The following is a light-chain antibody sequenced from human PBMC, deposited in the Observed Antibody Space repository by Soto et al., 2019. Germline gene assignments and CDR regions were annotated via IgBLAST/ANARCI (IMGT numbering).Light chain of an antibody. Sequence: IVLTQSPVTLSLSPGERAALSCRASQSVDDRFLAWYQQKLGQAPRLLIHGASTRAPGIPDRFRGSGSGTDFTLIISRLGPEDFAVYYCQQYNTSPPTFGQGTKVDIK. CDR2: GAS. CDR3: QQYNTSPPT. V-gene: IGKV3-20*01. J-gene: IGKJ1*01. CDR1: QSVDDRF.